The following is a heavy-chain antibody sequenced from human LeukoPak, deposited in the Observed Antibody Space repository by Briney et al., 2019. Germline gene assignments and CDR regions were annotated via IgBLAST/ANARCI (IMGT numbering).Heavy chain of an antibody. V-gene: IGHV3-30*04. J-gene: IGHJ4*02. Sequence: GRSLRLSCAASGFTFSSYAMHWVRQAPGKGLEWVAVISYDGSNKYYADSVKGRFTIPRDNSKNTLYLQMNSLRAEDTAVYYCARDLGDGYNFVYWGQGTLVTVSS. CDR3: ARDLGDGYNFVY. CDR1: GFTFSSYA. CDR2: ISYDGSNK. D-gene: IGHD5-24*01.